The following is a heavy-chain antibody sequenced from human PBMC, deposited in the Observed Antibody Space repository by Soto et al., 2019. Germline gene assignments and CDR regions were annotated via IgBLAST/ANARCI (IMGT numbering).Heavy chain of an antibody. V-gene: IGHV1-69*06. CDR3: ARGPYCSSTSCYTYRRVQPAPEYYYYGMDV. Sequence: GASVKVSCKASGGTFSSYVISWVRQAPGQGLEWMGGIIPIFGTANYAQKFQGRVTITADKSTSTAYVELSSLRSEDTAVYYCARGPYCSSTSCYTYRRVQPAPEYYYYGMDVWGQGTTVTVSS. D-gene: IGHD2-2*02. CDR2: IIPIFGTA. CDR1: GGTFSSYV. J-gene: IGHJ6*02.